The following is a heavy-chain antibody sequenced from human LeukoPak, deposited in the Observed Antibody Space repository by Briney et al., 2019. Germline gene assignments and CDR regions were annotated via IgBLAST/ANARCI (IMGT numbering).Heavy chain of an antibody. Sequence: SVRVSCKASGGTFSSYAISWVRQAPGQGLEWMGRIIPIFGIANYAQKFQGRVTITADKSTSTAYMERSSLRSEDTAVYYCARDQMAYDSSGYYSPPFDYWGQGTLVTVSS. J-gene: IGHJ4*02. CDR3: ARDQMAYDSSGYYSPPFDY. V-gene: IGHV1-69*04. CDR2: IIPIFGIA. CDR1: GGTFSSYA. D-gene: IGHD3-22*01.